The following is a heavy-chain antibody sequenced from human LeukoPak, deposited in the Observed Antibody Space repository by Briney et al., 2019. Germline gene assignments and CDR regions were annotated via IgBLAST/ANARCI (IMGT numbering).Heavy chain of an antibody. CDR3: ARAYSSSSYLGY. CDR2: INHSGST. J-gene: IGHJ4*02. D-gene: IGHD6-6*01. Sequence: SETLSLTCAVYGGSFSGYYWSWIRQPPGKGLDWIGEINHSGSTNYNPSLKSRVTISVDTSKNQFSLKLSSVTAADTAVYYCARAYSSSSYLGYWGQGTLVTVSS. V-gene: IGHV4-34*01. CDR1: GGSFSGYY.